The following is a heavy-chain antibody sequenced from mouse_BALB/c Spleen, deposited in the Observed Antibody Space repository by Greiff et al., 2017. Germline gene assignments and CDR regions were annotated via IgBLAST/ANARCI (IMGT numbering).Heavy chain of an antibody. V-gene: IGHV5-6*01. CDR2: ISSGGSYT. CDR1: GFTFSSYG. Sequence: EVQRVESGGDLVKPGGSLKLSCAASGFTFSSYGMSWVRQTPDKRLEWVATISSGGSYTYYPDSVKGRFTISRDNAKNTLYLQMSSLKSEDTAMYYCARRVTTATDYFDYWGQGTTLTVSS. D-gene: IGHD1-2*01. J-gene: IGHJ2*01. CDR3: ARRVTTATDYFDY.